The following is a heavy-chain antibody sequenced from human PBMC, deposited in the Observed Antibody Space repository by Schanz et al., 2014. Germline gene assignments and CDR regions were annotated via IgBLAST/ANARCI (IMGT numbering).Heavy chain of an antibody. CDR3: VRDERVISGVWFDP. D-gene: IGHD3-16*02. J-gene: IGHJ5*02. CDR1: GFTFSNNW. CDR2: IDGEGRDT. V-gene: IGHV3-74*01. Sequence: LLVESGGGLVQPGGSLRLSCAASGFTFSNNWMHWFRQGPGKGLSWVARIDGEGRDTRYADSVKGRFTISRDNARNTVSLQMNSLRADDTAVYYCVRDERVISGVWFDPWGQGTLVTVSS.